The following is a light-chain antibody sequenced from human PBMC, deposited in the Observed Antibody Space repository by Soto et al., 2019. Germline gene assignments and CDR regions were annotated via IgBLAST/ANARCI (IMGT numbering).Light chain of an antibody. CDR1: RDDIGAYDY. CDR3: NSYTNSSAVV. V-gene: IGLV2-14*01. Sequence: QSALTQPASVSGSPGQSITISCAGTRDDIGAYDYVSWYQQHPGNAPKLLVYEVTNRPSGDSDRFSGSKSGNTASLTISGLQAEDEADYYCNSYTNSSAVVFGGGTQLTVL. CDR2: EVT. J-gene: IGLJ2*01.